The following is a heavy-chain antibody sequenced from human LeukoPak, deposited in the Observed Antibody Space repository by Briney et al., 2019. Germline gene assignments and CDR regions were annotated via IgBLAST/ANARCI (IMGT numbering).Heavy chain of an antibody. Sequence: GGSLRLSCAASGFTFSSYAMSWVRQAPGKGLEWVSAISGSGGSTYYADSVKGRFTISRDNSKNTLYLQMNSLRAEDTAVYYCAKPYYYDSSALSNFDYWGQGTLVTVSS. CDR2: ISGSGGST. J-gene: IGHJ4*02. CDR1: GFTFSSYA. CDR3: AKPYYYDSSALSNFDY. V-gene: IGHV3-23*01. D-gene: IGHD3-22*01.